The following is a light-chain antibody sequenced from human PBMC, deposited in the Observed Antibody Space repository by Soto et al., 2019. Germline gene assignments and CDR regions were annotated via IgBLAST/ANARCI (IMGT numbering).Light chain of an antibody. CDR1: QSIGRW. J-gene: IGKJ2*01. V-gene: IGKV1-5*03. CDR2: KAS. Sequence: DIQLTQSPSILSASVGDRVTITCRASQSIGRWLAWYQQKPGKAPNLLIYKASSLESGVPSRFSGSGSGTEFTLTISSLQPDAFATYYCQQYNAYSTFGQGTKLEIK. CDR3: QQYNAYST.